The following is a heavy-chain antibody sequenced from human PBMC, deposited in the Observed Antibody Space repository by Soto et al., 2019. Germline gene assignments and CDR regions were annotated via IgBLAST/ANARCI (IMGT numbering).Heavy chain of an antibody. Sequence: EVQLVESGGGLVKPGWSLRLSCITSGFAFGDFAVTWFRQGPGKGLEWVSGISGSGGRSYYADSVKGRFTISRDNSKSTLYLQMNSLRAEDTAVYYCAKAYFVWSSEQPYYFDYWGQGTLVTVSS. D-gene: IGHD3-16*01. CDR1: GFAFGDFA. CDR3: AKAYFVWSSEQPYYFDY. CDR2: ISGSGGRS. V-gene: IGHV3-23*04. J-gene: IGHJ4*02.